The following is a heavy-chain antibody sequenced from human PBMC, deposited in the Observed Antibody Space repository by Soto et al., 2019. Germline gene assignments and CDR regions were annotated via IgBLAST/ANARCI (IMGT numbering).Heavy chain of an antibody. CDR1: GFTFSSYA. CDR2: ISYDGSNK. Sequence: QVQLVESGGGVVQPGRSLRLSCAASGFTFSSYAMHWVRQAPGKGLEWVAVISYDGSNKYYADSVKGRFTISRDDSKNTLFLKMKSFRPEDTAVYYCARDRKGGDSWFWDYFDYWGQGILVTVSS. D-gene: IGHD6-13*01. J-gene: IGHJ4*02. CDR3: ARDRKGGDSWFWDYFDY. V-gene: IGHV3-30-3*01.